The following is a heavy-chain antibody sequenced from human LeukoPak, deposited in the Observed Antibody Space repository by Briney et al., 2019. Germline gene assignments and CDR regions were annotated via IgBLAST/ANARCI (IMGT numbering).Heavy chain of an antibody. D-gene: IGHD5-18*01. CDR3: AKLYSYGYRYFDY. CDR2: ISGSGGST. Sequence: PGGSLRLSCAASGFTFSSYAMSWVRQAPGKGLEWVSAISGSGGSTYYEDSVKGRFTISRDNSKNTLYLQMNSLRAEDTAVYYCAKLYSYGYRYFDYWGQGTLVTVSS. J-gene: IGHJ4*02. CDR1: GFTFSSYA. V-gene: IGHV3-23*01.